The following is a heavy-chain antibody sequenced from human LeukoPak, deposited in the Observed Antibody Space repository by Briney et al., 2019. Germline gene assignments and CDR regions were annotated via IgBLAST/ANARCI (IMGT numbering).Heavy chain of an antibody. CDR2: INAGNGNT. D-gene: IGHD3-3*01. Sequence: ASVKVSCKASGYTFTSYAMHWVRQAPGQRLEWMGWINAGNGNTKYSQKFQGRVTMTTDTSTSTAYMELRSLRSDDTAVYYCARDQGPFTIFGVVTGYYYYGMDVWGQGTTVTVSS. CDR3: ARDQGPFTIFGVVTGYYYYGMDV. J-gene: IGHJ6*02. V-gene: IGHV1-3*01. CDR1: GYTFTSYA.